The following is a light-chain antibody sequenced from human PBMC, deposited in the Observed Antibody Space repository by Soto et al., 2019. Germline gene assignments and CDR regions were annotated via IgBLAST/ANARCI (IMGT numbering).Light chain of an antibody. J-gene: IGKJ4*01. V-gene: IGKV1-9*01. Sequence: IQLIQSPSSLSASVGDRVTITCRASQGINSYLAWYQQKAGKAPKLLIYGASTLQSGVPSRFSGSGSGTDFTLTISSLQPEDFATYYCQQLKSYPLTFGGGTKVEIK. CDR3: QQLKSYPLT. CDR1: QGINSY. CDR2: GAS.